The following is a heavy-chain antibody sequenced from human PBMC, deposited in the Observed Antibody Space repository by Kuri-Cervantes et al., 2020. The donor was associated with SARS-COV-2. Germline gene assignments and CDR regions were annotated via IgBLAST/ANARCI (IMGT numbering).Heavy chain of an antibody. CDR1: GGSISSYY. J-gene: IGHJ6*02. V-gene: IGHV4-59*12. CDR3: ARELVVPAATGYYYYGMDV. Sequence: SETLSLTCTVSGGSISSYYWSWIRQPPGKGLEWIGYIYHSGSTYYNPSLKSRVTISVDRSKNQFSLKLSSVTAADTAVYYCARELVVPAATGYYYYGMDVWGQGTTVTVSS. D-gene: IGHD2-2*01. CDR2: IYHSGST.